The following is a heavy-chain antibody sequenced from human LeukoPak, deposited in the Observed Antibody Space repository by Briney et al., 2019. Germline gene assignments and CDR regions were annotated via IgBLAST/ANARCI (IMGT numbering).Heavy chain of an antibody. CDR2: MSHDGSNK. CDR3: ARVASGAVSSRDYYYGMDV. CDR1: GFTVSWYG. V-gene: IGHV3-30*03. D-gene: IGHD2-15*01. J-gene: IGHJ6*02. Sequence: GGSLRLSCAASGFTVSWYGMHWVRQAPGKGLEWVAAMSHDGSNKYYADSLKGRFTISRDNSKNTLYLQMNSLRAEDTAVYYCARVASGAVSSRDYYYGMDVWGQGTTVTVSS.